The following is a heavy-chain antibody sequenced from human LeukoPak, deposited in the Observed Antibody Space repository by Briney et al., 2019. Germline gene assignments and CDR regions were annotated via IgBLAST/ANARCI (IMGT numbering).Heavy chain of an antibody. J-gene: IGHJ4*02. D-gene: IGHD6-13*01. CDR3: ATYSAAGRTYYFDY. Sequence: ASVKVSCKASGGTFSSYAISWVRQAPGQGLEWMGGIIPIFGTANYAQKFQGRATITADKSTSTAYMELSSLRSEDTAVYYCATYSAAGRTYYFDYWGQGALVTVSS. V-gene: IGHV1-69*06. CDR1: GGTFSSYA. CDR2: IIPIFGTA.